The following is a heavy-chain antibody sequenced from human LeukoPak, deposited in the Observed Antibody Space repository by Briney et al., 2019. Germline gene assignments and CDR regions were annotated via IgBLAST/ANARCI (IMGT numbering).Heavy chain of an antibody. Sequence: GGSLRLSCAASGFTFSSYAMSWVRQAPGKGLEWVSAISGSGGSTYYADSVKGRFTISRDNSKNTLYLQMNSLRAEDTAVYYCVKDSNSGYYFDSWGQGTLVTVSS. J-gene: IGHJ4*02. V-gene: IGHV3-23*01. CDR2: ISGSGGST. D-gene: IGHD3-10*01. CDR1: GFTFSSYA. CDR3: VKDSNSGYYFDS.